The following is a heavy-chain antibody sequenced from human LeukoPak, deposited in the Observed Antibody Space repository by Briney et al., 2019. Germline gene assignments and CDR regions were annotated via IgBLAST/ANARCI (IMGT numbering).Heavy chain of an antibody. Sequence: SQTLSLTCAISGDSVSSSSAAWSWIRQSPSRGLEWLGRTYYRSKWYNDSAVSVKSRITINPDTSKNQFSLQLNSMTPDDTAVYYCAREGSEGYLLDYWGQGTLVTVSS. J-gene: IGHJ4*02. D-gene: IGHD1-1*01. CDR3: AREGSEGYLLDY. CDR1: GDSVSSSSAA. CDR2: TYYRSKWYN. V-gene: IGHV6-1*01.